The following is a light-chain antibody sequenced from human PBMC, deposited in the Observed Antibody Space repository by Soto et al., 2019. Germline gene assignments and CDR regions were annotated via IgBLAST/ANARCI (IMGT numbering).Light chain of an antibody. CDR2: GNS. CDR1: SSNIGAGYD. Sequence: QSVLKQPPSVSGAPGQRVTISCTGSSSNIGAGYDVHWYQQLPGTAPKLLIYGNSNRPSGVPDRFSGSKSGTSASLAITGLQAEDGADYYCQSYDSSLSGYVFGTGTKVTVL. J-gene: IGLJ1*01. CDR3: QSYDSSLSGYV. V-gene: IGLV1-40*01.